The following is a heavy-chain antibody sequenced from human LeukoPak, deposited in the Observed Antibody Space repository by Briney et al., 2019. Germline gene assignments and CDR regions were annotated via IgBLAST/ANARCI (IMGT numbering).Heavy chain of an antibody. CDR1: QFTFAYYT. CDR3: ARNSSSWYYFDY. Sequence: GGSLRLSCAASQFTFAYYTMNWVRQAPGKGLEWVSSISSSGRFTHYGDAAKGRFTTSRDNAKNSLYLQMNSLRADDTAVYYCARNSSSWYYFDYWGQGTLVTVSS. J-gene: IGHJ4*02. V-gene: IGHV3-21*01. CDR2: ISSSGRFT. D-gene: IGHD6-13*01.